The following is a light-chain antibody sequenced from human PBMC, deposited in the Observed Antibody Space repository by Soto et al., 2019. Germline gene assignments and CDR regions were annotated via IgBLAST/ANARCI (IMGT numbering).Light chain of an antibody. V-gene: IGLV1-40*01. Sequence: QSLLTQPPSVSGAPGQRVTISCTGSSSNIGAGYDVHWYQQLPGTAPKLLIFAYSSRPSGVPDRFSGSRSATSASLAITGLQAEDEADYYCSSYTATSTLPIFGTGTKVTVL. CDR2: AYS. CDR1: SSNIGAGYD. J-gene: IGLJ1*01. CDR3: SSYTATSTLPI.